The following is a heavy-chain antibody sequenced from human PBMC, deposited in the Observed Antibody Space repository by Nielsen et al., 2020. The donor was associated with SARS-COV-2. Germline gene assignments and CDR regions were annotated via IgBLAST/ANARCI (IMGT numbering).Heavy chain of an antibody. CDR2: IYYSGST. CDR3: ARDRVGCSGGSCYGYGMDV. D-gene: IGHD2-15*01. J-gene: IGHJ6*02. V-gene: IGHV4-39*07. Sequence: SETLSLTCTVSGGSISSSSYYWGWIRQPPGKGLEWIGSIYYSGSTYYNPSLKSRVTISVDTSKNQFSLKLSSVTAADTAVYYCARDRVGCSGGSCYGYGMDVWGQGTTVTVSS. CDR1: GGSISSSSYY.